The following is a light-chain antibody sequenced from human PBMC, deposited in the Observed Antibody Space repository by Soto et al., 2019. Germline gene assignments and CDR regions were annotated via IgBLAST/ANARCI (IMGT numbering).Light chain of an antibody. Sequence: QSALTQPASVSGSPGQSITISCTGTSSDVGNYNYVSWYQQHPAKAPKLMIFEVSNRPSGISSRFSGSKSGNTASLTISGLQAEDEADYYFSSYTSRRNYVFGTGTKVTVL. CDR1: SSDVGNYNY. V-gene: IGLV2-14*01. J-gene: IGLJ1*01. CDR3: SSYTSRRNYV. CDR2: EVS.